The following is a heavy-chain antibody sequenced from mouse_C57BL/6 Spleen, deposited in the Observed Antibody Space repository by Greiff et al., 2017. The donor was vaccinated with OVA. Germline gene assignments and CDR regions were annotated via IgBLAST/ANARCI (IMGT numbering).Heavy chain of an antibody. V-gene: IGHV1-15*01. CDR2: IDPETGGT. CDR1: GYTFTDYE. J-gene: IGHJ2*01. Sequence: VQLQQSGAELVRPGASVTLSCKASGYTFTDYEMHWVKQTPVHGLEWIGAIDPETGGTAYNQKFKGKAILTADKSSSTAYMELRSLTSEDSAVYYCTRELTTVVATGFDYWGQGTTLTVSS. D-gene: IGHD1-1*01. CDR3: TRELTTVVATGFDY.